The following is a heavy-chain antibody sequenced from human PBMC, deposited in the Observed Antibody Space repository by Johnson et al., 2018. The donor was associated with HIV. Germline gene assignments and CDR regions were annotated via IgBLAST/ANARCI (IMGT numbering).Heavy chain of an antibody. J-gene: IGHJ3*02. D-gene: IGHD5-18*01. V-gene: IGHV3-20*04. CDR2: INWIVGST. CDR3: AVGIQLWFASEGDAFDI. Sequence: VQLVESGGGVVRPGGSLRLSCEASRFTFEDHDMSWVRQVPGRGLEWVSVINWIVGSTGLATPVKGHLPTSEANAKNSLYLQMNSLRAEDTAMYYCAVGIQLWFASEGDAFDIWGQGTMVTVSS. CDR1: RFTFEDHD.